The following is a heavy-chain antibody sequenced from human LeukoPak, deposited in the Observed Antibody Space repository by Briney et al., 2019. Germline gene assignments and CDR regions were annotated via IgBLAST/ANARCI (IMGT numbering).Heavy chain of an antibody. CDR2: IYYSGST. D-gene: IGHD3-3*01. CDR3: ARRQLRFLEWFSDY. V-gene: IGHV4-39*01. J-gene: IGHJ4*02. Sequence: SETLSLTCTVSGGSISSSSYYWGWIRQPPGKGLEWIGSIYYSGSTYYSPSLKSRVTISVDTSKNQFSLKLSSVTAADTAVYYCARRQLRFLEWFSDYWGQGTLVTVSS. CDR1: GGSISSSSYY.